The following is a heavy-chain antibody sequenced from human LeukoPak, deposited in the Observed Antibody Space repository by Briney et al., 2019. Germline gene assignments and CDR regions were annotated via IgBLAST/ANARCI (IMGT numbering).Heavy chain of an antibody. Sequence: PSETLPLTCTVSGGSISSYYWSWIRQPPGKGLEWIGYIYYSGSTNYNPSLKSRVTISVDTSKNQFSLKLSSVTAADTAVYYCARVDIDTNWFDPWGQGTLVTVSS. CDR3: ARVDIDTNWFDP. J-gene: IGHJ5*02. V-gene: IGHV4-59*01. CDR2: IYYSGST. CDR1: GGSISSYY.